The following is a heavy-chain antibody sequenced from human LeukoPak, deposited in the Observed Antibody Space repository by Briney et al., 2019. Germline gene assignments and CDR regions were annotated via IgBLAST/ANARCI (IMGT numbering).Heavy chain of an antibody. CDR3: ASGRNSIAVAGTVDY. V-gene: IGHV4-39*01. CDR1: GGSISSSSYY. D-gene: IGHD6-19*01. Sequence: SETLSLTCTVSGGSISSSSYYWGWIRQPPGKGLEWIGSIYYSGSTYYNPSLKSRVTISVDTSKNQFSLKLSSVTAADTAVYYCASGRNSIAVAGTVDYWGQGTLVTVSS. J-gene: IGHJ4*02. CDR2: IYYSGST.